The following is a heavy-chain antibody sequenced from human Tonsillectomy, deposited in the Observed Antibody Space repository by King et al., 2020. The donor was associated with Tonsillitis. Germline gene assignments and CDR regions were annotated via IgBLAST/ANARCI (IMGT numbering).Heavy chain of an antibody. Sequence: QLVQSGSELKKPGASVKVSCKASGYTFTNYAMNWVRQAPGQGLEWMGWINTNTGNPTYAQDFTGRFVFSLDTSVSTAYLQISSLKAEDTAVYYCARLPLIYPVLTGYHPIDSWGQGTLVTVSS. J-gene: IGHJ4*02. CDR2: INTNTGNP. CDR1: GYTFTNYA. D-gene: IGHD3-9*01. V-gene: IGHV7-4-1*02. CDR3: ARLPLIYPVLTGYHPIDS.